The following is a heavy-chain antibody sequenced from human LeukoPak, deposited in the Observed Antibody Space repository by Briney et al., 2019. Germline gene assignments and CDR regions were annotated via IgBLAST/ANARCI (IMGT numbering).Heavy chain of an antibody. CDR3: ARTRGYSYGYGY. V-gene: IGHV3-11*06. Sequence: EGSLRLSCAASGFTFSDYYMSWIRQAPGKGLEWVSYISSSSSYTNYADSVKGRFTISRDNAKNSLYLQMNSLRAEDTAVYYCARTRGYSYGYGYWGQGTLVTVSS. J-gene: IGHJ4*02. CDR1: GFTFSDYY. CDR2: ISSSSSYT. D-gene: IGHD5-18*01.